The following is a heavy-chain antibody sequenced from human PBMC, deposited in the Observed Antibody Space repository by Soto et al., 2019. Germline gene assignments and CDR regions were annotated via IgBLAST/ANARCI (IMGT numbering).Heavy chain of an antibody. CDR1: GFTFSGSA. CDR2: IRSKANSYAT. D-gene: IGHD1-26*01. Sequence: EVQLVESGGGLVQPGGSLKLSCAASGFTFSGSAMHWVRQASGKGLEWVGRIRSKANSYATAYAASVKGRFTISRDDSKNTGYLQMNSLKTEDTAVYYCSRLVGATSSFDYWGQGTLVTVSS. J-gene: IGHJ4*02. CDR3: SRLVGATSSFDY. V-gene: IGHV3-73*02.